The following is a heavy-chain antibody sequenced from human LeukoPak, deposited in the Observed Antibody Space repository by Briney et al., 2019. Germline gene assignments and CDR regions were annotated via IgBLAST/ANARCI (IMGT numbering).Heavy chain of an antibody. Sequence: GGSLRLSCAASGFTFSDYWMHWVRQAPGKGLVWVSRINSDGSNTDYADSVKGRFTISRDNAKNTLYLQMNTLRAEDTTVYYCTRGRSGSLDYWGQGALVTVSS. V-gene: IGHV3-74*01. D-gene: IGHD1-26*01. J-gene: IGHJ4*02. CDR3: TRGRSGSLDY. CDR2: INSDGSNT. CDR1: GFTFSDYW.